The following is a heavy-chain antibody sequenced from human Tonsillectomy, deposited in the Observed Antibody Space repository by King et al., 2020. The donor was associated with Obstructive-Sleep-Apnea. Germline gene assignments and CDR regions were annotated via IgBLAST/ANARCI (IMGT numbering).Heavy chain of an antibody. Sequence: VQLVESGGGLVQPGGSLRLSCAASGFTFSSYAMNWVRQAPGKGLEWVSAISGSGGSTYYADSVKGRFTISRDNSKNTLYLQMNSLRAEDTAIYYCAKDFQWLVREYYFEYWGQGTLVTVSS. J-gene: IGHJ4*02. D-gene: IGHD6-19*01. V-gene: IGHV3-23*04. CDR3: AKDFQWLVREYYFEY. CDR2: ISGSGGST. CDR1: GFTFSSYA.